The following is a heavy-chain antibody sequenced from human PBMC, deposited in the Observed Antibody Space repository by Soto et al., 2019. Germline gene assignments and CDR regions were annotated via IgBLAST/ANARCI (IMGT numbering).Heavy chain of an antibody. CDR1: GGSISSSNW. CDR2: IYHSGST. Sequence: SETLSLTCAVSGGSISSSNWWSWVRQPPGKGLEWIGEIYHSGSTNYNPSLKSRVTISVDKSKNQFSLKLSSVTAADTAVYSCARHHYGSGSNMVWFDPWGQGTLVTVS. V-gene: IGHV4-4*02. D-gene: IGHD3-10*01. J-gene: IGHJ5*02. CDR3: ARHHYGSGSNMVWFDP.